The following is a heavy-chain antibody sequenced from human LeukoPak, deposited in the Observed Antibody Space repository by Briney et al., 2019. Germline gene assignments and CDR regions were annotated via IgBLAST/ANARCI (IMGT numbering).Heavy chain of an antibody. V-gene: IGHV3-23*01. D-gene: IGHD3-22*01. J-gene: IGHJ4*02. Sequence: GGSLRLSCAASGFTVSSYGMTWVRQAPGKGLQWVSSFSGTGGGTYYADSVKGRFTISRDNSKNTLYLQMNSLRAEDTAVYYCAGGVRYDSSGSSFDYWGQGTLVTVSS. CDR2: FSGTGGGT. CDR3: AGGVRYDSSGSSFDY. CDR1: GFTVSSYG.